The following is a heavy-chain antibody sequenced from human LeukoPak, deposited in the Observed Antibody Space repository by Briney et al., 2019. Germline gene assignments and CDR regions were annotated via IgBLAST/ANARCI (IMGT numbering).Heavy chain of an antibody. Sequence: PGGSLRLSCEASGFTFNTHAMSWVRQAPGKGLEWVASITSSGRTPYYPDFVKRRFTISRDSSKNTLYLKMNSLRGADTAVYYCAKDRPHFYEPSGSYYKIKGDFWGQGSLVTVSS. V-gene: IGHV3-23*01. CDR3: AKDRPHFYEPSGSYYKIKGDF. CDR1: GFTFNTHA. J-gene: IGHJ4*02. D-gene: IGHD3-10*01. CDR2: ITSSGRTP.